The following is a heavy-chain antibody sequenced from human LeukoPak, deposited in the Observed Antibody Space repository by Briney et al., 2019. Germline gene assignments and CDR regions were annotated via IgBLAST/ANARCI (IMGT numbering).Heavy chain of an antibody. CDR3: ARGSLYIVVVPAASPFDY. CDR2: INHSGST. V-gene: IGHV4-34*01. Sequence: SEPLSLTCAVYGGSFSGYYWSWIRQPPGKGLEWIGEINHSGSTNSNPSLKSRVTISVDTSKNQFSLKLSSVTAADTAVYYCARGSLYIVVVPAASPFDYWGQGTLVTVSS. CDR1: GGSFSGYY. D-gene: IGHD2-2*01. J-gene: IGHJ4*02.